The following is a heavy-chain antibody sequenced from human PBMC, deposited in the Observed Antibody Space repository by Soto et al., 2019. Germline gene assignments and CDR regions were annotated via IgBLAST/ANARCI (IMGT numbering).Heavy chain of an antibody. J-gene: IGHJ5*02. CDR2: ISGSGGST. V-gene: IGHV3-23*01. CDR3: AKPSHYYDSSDSRFDP. Sequence: GGSLRLSCAASGFTFSSYAMSWVRQAPGKGLEWVSAISGSGGSTYYADSVKGRFTISRDNSKNTLYLQMNSLRAEDTAVYYCAKPSHYYDSSDSRFDPWGQGTLVTVSS. CDR1: GFTFSSYA. D-gene: IGHD3-22*01.